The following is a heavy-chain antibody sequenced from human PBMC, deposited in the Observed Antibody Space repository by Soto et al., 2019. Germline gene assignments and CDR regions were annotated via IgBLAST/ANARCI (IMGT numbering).Heavy chain of an antibody. CDR2: ISAYNGNT. J-gene: IGHJ6*02. CDR3: ARNTLRRIQLWPTRYYYYGMDV. D-gene: IGHD5-18*01. V-gene: IGHV1-18*04. Sequence: VASVKVSCKASGYTFTSYGISWVRQAPGQGLEWMGWISAYNGNTNYAQKFQGRVTMTRNTSISTAYMELSSLRSEDTAVYYCARNTLRRIQLWPTRYYYYGMDVWGQGTTVTVSS. CDR1: GYTFTSYG.